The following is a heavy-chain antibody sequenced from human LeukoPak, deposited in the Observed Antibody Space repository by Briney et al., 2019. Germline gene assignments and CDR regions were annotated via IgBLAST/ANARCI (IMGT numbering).Heavy chain of an antibody. CDR2: INHSGST. Sequence: PSETLSLTCAVYGGSFSGYYWSWIRQPPGKGLEWIGEINHSGSTSYNPSLKSRVTISIDTSKNQFSLKLSSVTAADTAVYYCARGVTDTNWGQGTLVTVSS. J-gene: IGHJ4*02. D-gene: IGHD4-23*01. V-gene: IGHV4-34*01. CDR1: GGSFSGYY. CDR3: ARGVTDTN.